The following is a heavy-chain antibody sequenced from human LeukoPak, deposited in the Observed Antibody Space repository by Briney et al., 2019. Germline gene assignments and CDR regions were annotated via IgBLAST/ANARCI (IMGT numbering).Heavy chain of an antibody. CDR2: INPNSGGT. D-gene: IGHD2-21*02. CDR3: ATNRGVVVTAIDY. J-gene: IGHJ4*02. Sequence: GASVKVSCKASGYTFTDYYVHWVRQAPGQGLESMGWINPNSGGTYFAPKFQGRVTMTRDTSISTAYMELSSLRSEDTAVYYCATNRGVVVTAIDYWGQGTLVTVSS. V-gene: IGHV1-2*02. CDR1: GYTFTDYY.